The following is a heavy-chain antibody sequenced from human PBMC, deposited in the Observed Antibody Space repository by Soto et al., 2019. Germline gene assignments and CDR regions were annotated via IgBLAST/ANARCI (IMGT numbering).Heavy chain of an antibody. Sequence: GGSLRLSCAASGFTFSSYEMNWVRQAPGKGLEWVSYISSSGSAIYYADSVKGRFTISRDNAKNSLYLQMNSLRAEDAAVYSSAKECPSSGGSCYDFDIWGQGTMVTVSS. CDR1: GFTFSSYE. V-gene: IGHV3-48*03. D-gene: IGHD2-15*01. CDR3: AKECPSSGGSCYDFDI. J-gene: IGHJ3*02. CDR2: ISSSGSAI.